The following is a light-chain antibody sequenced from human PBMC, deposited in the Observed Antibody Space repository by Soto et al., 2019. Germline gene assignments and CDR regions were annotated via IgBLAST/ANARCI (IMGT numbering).Light chain of an antibody. J-gene: IGLJ1*01. Sequence: QSVLTQPPSASETPGQRVTISCSGSYSNIGRNYVCWYQQFPGTAPKLLIYGNTNRPSGVPDRFSGSRSGTSAPLAITGLQAEDEADYYCQSYDSSLSGSVFGTGTKVTVL. CDR2: GNT. CDR3: QSYDSSLSGSV. CDR1: YSNIGRNY. V-gene: IGLV1-40*01.